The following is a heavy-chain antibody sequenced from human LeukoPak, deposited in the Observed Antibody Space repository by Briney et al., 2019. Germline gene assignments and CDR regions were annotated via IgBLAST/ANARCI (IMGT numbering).Heavy chain of an antibody. D-gene: IGHD2-15*01. CDR3: ARLIDDCSGGSCYRPNYYYYMDV. V-gene: IGHV1-69*05. J-gene: IGHJ6*03. CDR2: IIPIFGTA. CDR1: GGTFSSYA. Sequence: ASVKVSCKASGGTFSSYAISWVQQAPGQGLEWMGGIIPIFGTANYAQKFQGRVTITTDESTSTAYMELSSLRSEDTAVYYCARLIDDCSGGSCYRPNYYYYMDVWGKGTTVTVSS.